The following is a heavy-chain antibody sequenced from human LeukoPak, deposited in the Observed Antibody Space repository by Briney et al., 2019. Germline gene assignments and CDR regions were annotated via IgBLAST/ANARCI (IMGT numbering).Heavy chain of an antibody. J-gene: IGHJ5*02. CDR1: GLTFSSYA. V-gene: IGHV3-23*01. CDR2: ISGSGYST. D-gene: IGHD6-19*01. CDR3: VKDPRTPRSGPFDP. Sequence: GGSLRLSCAASGLTFSSYAMSWVRQAPGKGLEWVSTISGSGYSTFYTDSVKGRFTISRDNSKNTLYLQMNSLRAEDTAVYYCVKDPRTPRSGPFDPWGQGTLVTVSS.